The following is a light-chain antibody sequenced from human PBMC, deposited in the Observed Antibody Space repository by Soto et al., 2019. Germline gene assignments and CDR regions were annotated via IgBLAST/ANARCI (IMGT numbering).Light chain of an antibody. CDR3: HEYNTLPWT. Sequence: EIVLTQSPATLSLSPGERATLSCRASQSVSSYLAWYQQKPGQAPRLLIYGASNRATGVSARFSGSGSGTEFTLTISSLEPEDFAVYYCHEYNTLPWTFGQGTKVDIK. V-gene: IGKV3-11*01. CDR1: QSVSSY. J-gene: IGKJ1*01. CDR2: GAS.